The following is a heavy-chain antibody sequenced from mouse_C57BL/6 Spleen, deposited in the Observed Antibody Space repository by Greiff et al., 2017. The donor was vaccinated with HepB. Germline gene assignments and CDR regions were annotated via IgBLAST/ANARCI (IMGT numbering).Heavy chain of an antibody. D-gene: IGHD2-5*01. CDR2: IYPGSGNT. Sequence: VQLQESGAELVRPGASVKLSCKASGYTFTDYYINWVKQRPGQGLEWIARIYPGSGNTYYNEKFKGKATLTAEKSSSTAYMQLSSLTSEDSAVYFCARGAYYSNYGFAYWGQGTLVTVSA. CDR1: GYTFTDYY. CDR3: ARGAYYSNYGFAY. V-gene: IGHV1-76*01. J-gene: IGHJ3*01.